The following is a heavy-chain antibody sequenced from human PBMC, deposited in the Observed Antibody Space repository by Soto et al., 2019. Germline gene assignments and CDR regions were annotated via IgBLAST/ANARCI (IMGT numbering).Heavy chain of an antibody. V-gene: IGHV1-69*13. D-gene: IGHD1-20*01. CDR3: AGSAVWRTSIDDNLNDYYYYPYGMDV. CDR1: GGTFSSYA. CDR2: IIPIFGTA. J-gene: IGHJ6*02. Sequence: GASVKVSCKASGGTFSSYAISWVRQAPGQGLEWMGGIIPIFGTANYAQKFQGRVTITADESTSTAYMELSSLRSEDTAVYYCAGSAVWRTSIDDNLNDYYYYPYGMDVWGQGTTVTVSS.